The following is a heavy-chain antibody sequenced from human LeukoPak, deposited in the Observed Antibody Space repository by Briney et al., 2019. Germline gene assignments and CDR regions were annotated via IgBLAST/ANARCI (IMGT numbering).Heavy chain of an antibody. Sequence: PSETLSLTCTVSGGSLSGSYWSWIRQPAGKGLEWIGRIFPSGSTNYNPSLKSRVTMSVDTSKNQFSLKLTSVTAADTAVYYCARSDTTSSHTAFDHRGQGTLVFGSS. CDR2: IFPSGST. CDR3: ARSDTTSSHTAFDH. D-gene: IGHD2/OR15-2a*01. J-gene: IGHJ4*02. CDR1: GGSLSGSY. V-gene: IGHV4-4*07.